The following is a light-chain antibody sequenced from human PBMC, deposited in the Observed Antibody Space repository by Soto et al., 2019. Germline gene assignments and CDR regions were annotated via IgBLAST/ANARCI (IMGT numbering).Light chain of an antibody. CDR2: GAS. CDR1: QSVSSN. CDR3: QYYGNSPLT. Sequence: EVVMTQSPATLSVSPGERATLSCRASQSVSSNLAWYQQKPGQAPRLLIYGASTRAAGIPARFSGSGSGTDFTLTITSLQSEDFGVYYCQYYGNSPLTFGQGTKVDIK. J-gene: IGKJ1*01. V-gene: IGKV3-15*01.